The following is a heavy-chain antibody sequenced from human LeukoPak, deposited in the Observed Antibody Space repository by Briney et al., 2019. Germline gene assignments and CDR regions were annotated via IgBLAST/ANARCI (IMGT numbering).Heavy chain of an antibody. CDR2: INHSGST. CDR1: GGSFSGYY. Sequence: PSETLSLTCAVYGGSFSGYYWSWIRQPPGKGLEWIGEINHSGSTNYNPSLKSRVTIPVDTSKNQFSLKLSSVTAADTAVYYCARHPLWGTAMVHFDYWGQGTLVTVSS. D-gene: IGHD5-18*01. CDR3: ARHPLWGTAMVHFDY. V-gene: IGHV4-34*01. J-gene: IGHJ4*02.